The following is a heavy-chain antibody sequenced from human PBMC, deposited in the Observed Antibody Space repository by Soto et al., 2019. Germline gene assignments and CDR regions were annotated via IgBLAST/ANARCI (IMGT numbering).Heavy chain of an antibody. D-gene: IGHD3-16*01. CDR1: GGSFSGYY. CDR2: INHSGST. Sequence: QVRLQQWGAGLLKPSETLSLTCAVFGGSFSGYYWSWIRQPPGKGLEWIGAINHSGSTNYNPSLKSRVTRSVDTSKNQFSLKLSSATAADTAVYYCARGQVGSYVYYYYYGMDVWGRGTTVTVSS. J-gene: IGHJ6*02. V-gene: IGHV4-34*01. CDR3: ARGQVGSYVYYYYYGMDV.